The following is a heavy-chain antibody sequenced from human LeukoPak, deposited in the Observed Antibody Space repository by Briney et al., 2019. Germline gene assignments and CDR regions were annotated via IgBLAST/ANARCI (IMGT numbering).Heavy chain of an antibody. CDR2: INWNSGSI. Sequence: PGGSLRLSCAASGFTFDDYAMHWVRQAPGKGLEWVSGINWNSGSIGYADSVKGRFTISRDNVKNSLYLQMNSLRPDDTALYYCSTDPRLLIYWGHGTLVTVSS. J-gene: IGHJ4*01. D-gene: IGHD2-8*01. CDR1: GFTFDDYA. CDR3: STDPRLLIY. V-gene: IGHV3-9*01.